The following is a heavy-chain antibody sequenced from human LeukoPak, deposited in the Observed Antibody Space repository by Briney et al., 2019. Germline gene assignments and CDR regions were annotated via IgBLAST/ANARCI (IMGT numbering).Heavy chain of an antibody. CDR2: INHSGST. D-gene: IGHD6-19*01. CDR3: ARGTRWVAVAGKRGFDY. J-gene: IGHJ4*02. CDR1: GGSFSGYY. Sequence: PSETLSLTCAVYGGSFSGYYWSWIRQPPGKGLEWIGEINHSGSTNYNPSLKSRVTISVDTSKNQFSLKLSSVTAADTAVYYCARGTRWVAVAGKRGFDYWGQGTLVTVSS. V-gene: IGHV4-34*01.